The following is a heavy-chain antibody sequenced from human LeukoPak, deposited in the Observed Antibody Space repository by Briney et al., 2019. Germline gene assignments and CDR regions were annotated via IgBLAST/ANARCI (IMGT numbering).Heavy chain of an antibody. V-gene: IGHV3-21*01. Sequence: GGTLRLSCAASGFTFSNYGMNWVRQAPGKGLEWVSALSNSGGSTYYADSVKGRFTISRDNAKNSLYLQMNSLRAEDTAVYYCARDGTRHSSSSLDPWGQGTLVTVSS. CDR3: ARDGTRHSSSSLDP. D-gene: IGHD6-6*01. J-gene: IGHJ5*02. CDR1: GFTFSNYG. CDR2: LSNSGGST.